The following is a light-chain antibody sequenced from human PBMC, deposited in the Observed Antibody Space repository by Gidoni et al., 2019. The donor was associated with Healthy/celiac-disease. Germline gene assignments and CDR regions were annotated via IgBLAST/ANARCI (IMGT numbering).Light chain of an antibody. Sequence: IVLTQSPATLSLSPGERATLSCRASQSVSSYLAWYQQKPGQAPRRLIYDASNRATGIPARFIGSGSGTDFTLTISSLEPEDFAVYYCQQRSNWPPWTFGQGTKVEIK. CDR2: DAS. CDR3: QQRSNWPPWT. V-gene: IGKV3-11*01. J-gene: IGKJ1*01. CDR1: QSVSSY.